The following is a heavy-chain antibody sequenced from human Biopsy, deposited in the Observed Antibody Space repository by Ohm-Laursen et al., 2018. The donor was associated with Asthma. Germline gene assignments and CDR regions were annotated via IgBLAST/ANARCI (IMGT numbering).Heavy chain of an antibody. CDR3: ARTYYDFLTGQVNDVFAI. D-gene: IGHD3-9*01. V-gene: IGHV1-3*01. J-gene: IGHJ3*02. CDR1: GYTFINYA. CDR2: INAGNGNT. Sequence: ASVKISCKASGYTFINYAIHWVRQAPGQRLEWMGWINAGNGNTKYSQKFQGRVTITRDTSASTAYMDLSSLRSEDTAVYYCARTYYDFLTGQVNDVFAIWGQGTMVTVSS.